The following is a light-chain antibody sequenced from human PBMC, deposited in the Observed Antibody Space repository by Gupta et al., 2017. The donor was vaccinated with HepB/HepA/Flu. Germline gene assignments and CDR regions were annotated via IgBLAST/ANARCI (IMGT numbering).Light chain of an antibody. CDR3: QQRSNWLWT. Sequence: EVVFTKSPATLSLSPGERATLSCRASQSVSSYLAWYQQKPGQAPRLLIYDASNRATGIPARFSGSGSGTEFTLTISSLEPQDFAVYYCQQRSNWLWTFGQGTKVEIK. CDR2: DAS. V-gene: IGKV3-11*01. J-gene: IGKJ1*01. CDR1: QSVSSY.